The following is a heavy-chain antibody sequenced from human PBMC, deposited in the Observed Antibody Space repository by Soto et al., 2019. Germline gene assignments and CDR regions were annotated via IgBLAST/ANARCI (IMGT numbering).Heavy chain of an antibody. CDR2: MDPSDSQT. Sequence: GESLKISCKGSGYSFAGYWITWVRQKPGKGLEWMGRMDPSDSQTYYSPSFRGQVTISATKSITTVFLQWSSLRASDTAMYYCARQIYDTDTGPNFQYYFDSWGQGPPVIVSS. CDR3: ARQIYDTDTGPNFQYYFDS. J-gene: IGHJ4*02. CDR1: GYSFAGYW. D-gene: IGHD5-18*01. V-gene: IGHV5-10-1*01.